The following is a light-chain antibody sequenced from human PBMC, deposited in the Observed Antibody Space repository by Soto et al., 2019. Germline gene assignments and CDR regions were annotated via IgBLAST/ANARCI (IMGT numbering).Light chain of an antibody. V-gene: IGLV1-47*01. J-gene: IGLJ3*02. CDR2: RHD. CDR1: SANIESNS. Sequence: QSVLTQPPSASGTPGQRVTISCSGRSANIESNSVHWFQQLPGTAPKLLIYRHDQRPSGVPDRFSASKSGTSASLAIGDLRSEDEADYYCAAWDDILRGVVFGGGTKLTVL. CDR3: AAWDDILRGVV.